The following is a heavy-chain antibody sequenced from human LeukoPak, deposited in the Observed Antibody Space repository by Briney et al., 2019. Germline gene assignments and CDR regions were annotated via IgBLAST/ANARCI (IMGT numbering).Heavy chain of an antibody. J-gene: IGHJ3*02. CDR1: GFTFSNYA. Sequence: PGGSLRLSCAASGFTFSNYAMSWVRQAPGKGLEWVSVISGSGGSTYSADSVKGRFTISRDNSKNTLYLQMNSLRADDTAVYYCAKGSSSWPDDVFHIWGQGTMVTVSS. V-gene: IGHV3-23*01. D-gene: IGHD6-13*01. CDR2: ISGSGGST. CDR3: AKGSSSWPDDVFHI.